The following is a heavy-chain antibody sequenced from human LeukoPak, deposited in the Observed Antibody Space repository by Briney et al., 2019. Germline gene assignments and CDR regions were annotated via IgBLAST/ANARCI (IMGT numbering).Heavy chain of an antibody. CDR1: GGSISNYY. CDR2: IYYRGST. D-gene: IGHD6-13*01. Sequence: DPSETLSLTCTVSGGSISNYYWSWIRQPPGKGLEWIGYIYYRGSTNYNPSLKSRVTISVDTSKNQFSLKLNSVTAADTAVYYCARGGLIAAAGTFWFDPWGQGTLVTVSS. J-gene: IGHJ5*02. V-gene: IGHV4-59*01. CDR3: ARGGLIAAAGTFWFDP.